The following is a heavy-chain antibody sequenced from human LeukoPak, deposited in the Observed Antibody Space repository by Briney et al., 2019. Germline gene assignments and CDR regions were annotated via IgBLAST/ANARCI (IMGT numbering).Heavy chain of an antibody. CDR1: SDSISSSSYY. CDR3: ARGRRDGYKAFFDY. Sequence: SETLSLTCTVSSDSISSSSYYWGWIRQPPGKGLEWIGTIYYSGSTNYNPSLKSRVTISVDTSKNQFSLKLSSVTAADTAVYYCARGRRDGYKAFFDYWGQGTLVTVSS. V-gene: IGHV4-39*07. J-gene: IGHJ4*02. D-gene: IGHD5-24*01. CDR2: IYYSGST.